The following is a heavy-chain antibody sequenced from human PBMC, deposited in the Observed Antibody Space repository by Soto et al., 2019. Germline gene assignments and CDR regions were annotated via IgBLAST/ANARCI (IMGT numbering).Heavy chain of an antibody. D-gene: IGHD3-10*01. V-gene: IGHV1-18*04. CDR2: ISAYNGNT. CDR1: GYTFTSYG. Sequence: ASVKVSCKASGYTFTSYGISWVRQAPGQGLEWMGWISAYNGNTNYAQKLQGRVTMTTDTSTSTAYMELRSLRSDDTAVYYCARPTMVDYYYGMDVWGQGTTVTVYS. CDR3: ARPTMVDYYYGMDV. J-gene: IGHJ6*02.